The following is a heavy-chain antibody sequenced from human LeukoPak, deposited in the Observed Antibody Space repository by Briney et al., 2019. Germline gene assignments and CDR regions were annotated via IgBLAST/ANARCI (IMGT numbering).Heavy chain of an antibody. D-gene: IGHD2-15*01. CDR2: ISSSSSYI. CDR3: ARDPGYCSGGSCQYYYYYYMDV. J-gene: IGHJ6*03. CDR1: GFTFSSYS. V-gene: IGHV3-21*01. Sequence: GGSLRLPCAASGFTFSSYSMNWVRQAPGKGLEWVSSISSSSSYIYYADSVKGRFTISRDNAKNSLYLQMNSLRAEDTAVYYCARDPGYCSGGSCQYYYYYYMDVWGKGTTVTVSS.